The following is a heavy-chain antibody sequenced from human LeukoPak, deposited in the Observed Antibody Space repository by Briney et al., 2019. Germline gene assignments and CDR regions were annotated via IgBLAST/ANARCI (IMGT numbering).Heavy chain of an antibody. V-gene: IGHV1-69*13. J-gene: IGHJ4*02. CDR1: GGTFSSYA. Sequence: GASVKVSCKASGGTFSSYAISWVRQAPGQRLEWMGGIIPIFGTANYAQKFQGRVTITADESTSTAYMELSSLRSEDTAVYYCARDHDILTGPQNVNDDYWGQGTLVTVSS. CDR2: IIPIFGTA. D-gene: IGHD3-9*01. CDR3: ARDHDILTGPQNVNDDY.